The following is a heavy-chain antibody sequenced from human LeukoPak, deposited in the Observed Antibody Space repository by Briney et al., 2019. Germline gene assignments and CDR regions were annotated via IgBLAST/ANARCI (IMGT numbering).Heavy chain of an antibody. V-gene: IGHV3-7*03. CDR3: ATYDSWSSYNIAY. Sequence: GGSLRLSCVVSGFTLSSRWMMWVRQAPGEGLEWMTNINRDGSEKNYVDSVKGRFTITRDNAENSLYLQMNSLKVEDSAIYYCATYDSWSSYNIAYWGQGTLVTVPS. CDR1: GFTLSSRW. CDR2: INRDGSEK. J-gene: IGHJ4*02. D-gene: IGHD3-3*01.